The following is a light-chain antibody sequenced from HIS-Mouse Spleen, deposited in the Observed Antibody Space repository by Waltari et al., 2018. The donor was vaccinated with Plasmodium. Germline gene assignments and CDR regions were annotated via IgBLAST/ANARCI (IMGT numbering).Light chain of an antibody. CDR1: QSLLHSNGYNY. CDR2: LGS. CDR3: MQALQTPRYT. V-gene: IGKV2-28*01. J-gene: IGKJ2*01. Sequence: DIVMTQSPLSLPVTPGEPASIYCRSSQSLLHSNGYNYLDWYLQKPGQSPQLLIYLGSNRASWVPDRFSGSGSGTDFTLKISRVEAEDVGVYYCMQALQTPRYTFGQGTKLEIK.